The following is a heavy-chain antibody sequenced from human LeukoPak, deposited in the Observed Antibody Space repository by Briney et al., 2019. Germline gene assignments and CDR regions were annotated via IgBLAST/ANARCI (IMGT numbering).Heavy chain of an antibody. J-gene: IGHJ4*02. CDR2: IWSTGEYI. D-gene: IGHD6-13*01. Sequence: GGSPRLSCAGSGDGFTRHTMNWVRRAPGKGLEWISYIWSTGEYIYYADSVKGRFTISRDNARTSVYLQMNSLRVEDTAIYYCAREYGSRARFDSWGQGTLVTVSS. CDR3: AREYGSRARFDS. CDR1: GDGFTRHT. V-gene: IGHV3-21*05.